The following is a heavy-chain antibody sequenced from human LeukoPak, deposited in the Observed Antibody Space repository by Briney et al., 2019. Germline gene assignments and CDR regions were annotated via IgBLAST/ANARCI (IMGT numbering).Heavy chain of an antibody. V-gene: IGHV4-61*01. J-gene: IGHJ3*02. CDR3: ARDKTSNTAMVAGAFDI. Sequence: PSETLSLTCTVSGGSISSGSYYWSWIRQPPGKGLEWIGYIYYSGSTNYNPSLKSRVTISVDTSKNQFSLKLSSVTAADTAVYYCARDKTSNTAMVAGAFDIWGQGTMVTVSS. CDR1: GGSISSGSYY. D-gene: IGHD5-18*01. CDR2: IYYSGST.